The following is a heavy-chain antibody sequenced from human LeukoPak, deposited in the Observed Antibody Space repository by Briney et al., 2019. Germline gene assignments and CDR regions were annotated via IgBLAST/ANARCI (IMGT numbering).Heavy chain of an antibody. CDR1: GGTFSSYA. CDR3: ARAAKHSSGWYFQH. Sequence: SVKVSCKASGGTFSSYAISWVRQAPGQGLEWMGRIIPILGIANYAQKFQGRVTITADKSTSTAYMELSSLRSEDTAVYYCARAAKHSSGWYFQHWGQGTLVTVSS. D-gene: IGHD6-19*01. CDR2: IIPILGIA. V-gene: IGHV1-69*04. J-gene: IGHJ1*01.